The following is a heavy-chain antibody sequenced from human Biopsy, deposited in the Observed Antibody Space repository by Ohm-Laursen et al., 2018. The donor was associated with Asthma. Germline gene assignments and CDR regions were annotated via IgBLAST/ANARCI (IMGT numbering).Heavy chain of an antibody. V-gene: IGHV1-3*04. J-gene: IGHJ3*01. CDR3: ARTYYDFLTGQVKDVFGV. D-gene: IGHD3-9*01. CDR1: GYNFISFA. Sequence: SSVKVSCNASGYNFISFAIHWVRQAPGQRLEWMGWVNTGIGDTKYSQKFQGRVTITRDTSASTAYMELRSLRSEDTATYYCARTYYDFLTGQVKDVFGVWGQGTMVPVSS. CDR2: VNTGIGDT.